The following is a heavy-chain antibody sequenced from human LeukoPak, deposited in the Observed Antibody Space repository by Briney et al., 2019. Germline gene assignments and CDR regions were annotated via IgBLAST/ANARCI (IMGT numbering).Heavy chain of an antibody. V-gene: IGHV3-21*01. CDR2: ISSSSSYI. CDR1: GFTFSSYS. D-gene: IGHD3-10*01. CDR3: AREGEGYYGSGSYSFDY. J-gene: IGHJ4*02. Sequence: GGSLRLSCAASGFTFSSYSMNWVRQPPGKGLEWVSSISSSSSYIYYADSVKGRFTISRDNAKNSLYLQMNSLRAEDTAVYYCAREGEGYYGSGSYSFDYWGQGTLVTVSS.